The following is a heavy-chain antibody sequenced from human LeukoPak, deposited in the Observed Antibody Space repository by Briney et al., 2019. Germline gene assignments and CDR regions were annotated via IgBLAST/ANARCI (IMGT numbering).Heavy chain of an antibody. CDR3: ARGRVGATNGFDY. Sequence: ASVKVSCTASGYTFTGYYMHWVRQAPGQGLEWMGWINPNSGGTNYAQKFQGRVTMTRDTSISTAYMELSRLRSDDTAAYYCARGRVGATNGFDYWGQGTLVTVSS. D-gene: IGHD1-26*01. CDR2: INPNSGGT. J-gene: IGHJ4*02. CDR1: GYTFTGYY. V-gene: IGHV1-2*02.